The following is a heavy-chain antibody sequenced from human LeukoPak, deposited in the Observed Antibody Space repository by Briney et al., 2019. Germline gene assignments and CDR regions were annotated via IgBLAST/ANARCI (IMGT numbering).Heavy chain of an antibody. V-gene: IGHV1-69*13. CDR2: VIPIFGTA. Sequence: ASAKVSCKASGGTFSSYAISWVRQAPGQGLEWMGGVIPIFGTANYAQKFQGRVTITADESTSTAYMELSSLRSEDTAVYYCARGLQLLFYFDYWGQGTLVTVSS. J-gene: IGHJ4*02. CDR3: ARGLQLLFYFDY. D-gene: IGHD2-2*01. CDR1: GGTFSSYA.